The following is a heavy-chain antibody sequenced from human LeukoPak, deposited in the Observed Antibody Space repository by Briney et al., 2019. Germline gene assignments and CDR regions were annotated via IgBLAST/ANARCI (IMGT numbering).Heavy chain of an antibody. CDR2: IYHSGST. CDR1: GYSISSGYY. D-gene: IGHD2-15*01. Sequence: SETLSLTCAVSGYSISSGYYWGWIRQPPVKGLEWIGSIYHSGSTYYNPSLKSRVTISVDTSKNQFPLKLSSVTAADTAVYYCARLDSGGSWYSVGAFDIWGQGTMVTVSS. CDR3: ARLDSGGSWYSVGAFDI. J-gene: IGHJ3*02. V-gene: IGHV4-38-2*01.